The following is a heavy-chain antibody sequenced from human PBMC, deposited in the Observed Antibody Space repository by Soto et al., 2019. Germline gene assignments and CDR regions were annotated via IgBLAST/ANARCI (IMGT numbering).Heavy chain of an antibody. V-gene: IGHV3-13*04. D-gene: IGHD6-13*01. CDR2: IGTIGDT. J-gene: IGHJ6*01. CDR1: GFNFRNYD. CDR3: AREIREAVGRGHHYYGIDV. Sequence: EVQLVEFGGGLVQPGGSLRLSCAASGFNFRNYDMHWVRHVPGKGLEWVSAIGTIGDTYYRDSVKGRFTISREDAKYSLYLQMNSLTAGDTAVYYCAREIREAVGRGHHYYGIDVW.